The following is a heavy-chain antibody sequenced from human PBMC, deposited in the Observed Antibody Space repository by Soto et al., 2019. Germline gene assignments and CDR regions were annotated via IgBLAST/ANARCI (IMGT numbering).Heavy chain of an antibody. V-gene: IGHV1-18*01. CDR2: ISAYNGNT. D-gene: IGHD6-19*01. CDR3: ARVGSSGWLDIDAFDI. Sequence: ASVKVSCTASGYTFTSYGISWVRQAPGQGLEWMGWISAYNGNTNYAQKLQGRVTMTTDTSTSTAYMELRSLRSDDTAVYYCARVGSSGWLDIDAFDIWGQGTMVTVSS. CDR1: GYTFTSYG. J-gene: IGHJ3*02.